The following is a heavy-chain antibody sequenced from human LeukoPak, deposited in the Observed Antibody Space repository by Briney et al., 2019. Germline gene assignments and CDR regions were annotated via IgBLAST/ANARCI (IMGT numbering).Heavy chain of an antibody. J-gene: IGHJ5*02. D-gene: IGHD1-26*01. V-gene: IGHV4-38-2*02. CDR2: ISHSGST. CDR1: GYSFISGYF. Sequence: SETLSLTCAVSGYSFISGYFCVWMRQPPGKGLEWIGEISHSGSTYYNPSLKSRVTISVDTSKNQFSLRLSFVTAADTAVYYCARDFSGSYPRFDPWGQGTLVTVSS. CDR3: ARDFSGSYPRFDP.